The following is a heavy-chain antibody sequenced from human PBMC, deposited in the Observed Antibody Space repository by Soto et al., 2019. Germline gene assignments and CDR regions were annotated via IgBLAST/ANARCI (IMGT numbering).Heavy chain of an antibody. Sequence: EVQLVESGGGLVQPGGSLRLPCVASGFTFSSHSMNWVRQAPGKGLEWVSYISGGSKSIYYAASVKGRFTISRDNAKNSLYLEMNSLRDEDTAVYSCVRDSRRGYGMDVWGPGTTVTVSS. CDR1: GFTFSSHS. J-gene: IGHJ6*02. D-gene: IGHD3-10*01. CDR3: VRDSRRGYGMDV. V-gene: IGHV3-48*02. CDR2: ISGGSKSI.